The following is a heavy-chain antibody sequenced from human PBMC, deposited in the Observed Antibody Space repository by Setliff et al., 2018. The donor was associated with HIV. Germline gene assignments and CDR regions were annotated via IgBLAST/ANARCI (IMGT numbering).Heavy chain of an antibody. D-gene: IGHD5-12*01. J-gene: IGHJ4*02. CDR1: GFIVSENY. V-gene: IGHV3-66*01. CDR2: LYTGGRT. Sequence: GGSLRLSCAASGFIVSENYMSWLRQAPGKRLEWVSVLYTGGRTHYGDSVKGRFTISRDNSKNTLFLQMNSLRAEDTAVYYCARRPGSGYGYFDYWGPGTLVTVSS. CDR3: ARRPGSGYGYFDY.